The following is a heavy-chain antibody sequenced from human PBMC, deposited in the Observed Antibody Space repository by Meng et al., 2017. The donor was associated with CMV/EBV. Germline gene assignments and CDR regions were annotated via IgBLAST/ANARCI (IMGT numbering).Heavy chain of an antibody. V-gene: IGHV3-23*05. CDR1: GFTFGDYG. Sequence: GEALKTSRAASGFTFGDYGMSWVRQAPGKGLEWVSSINNRGSSTSYADSVKGRLTISGDNSNNTLYVQMNSLTVEDTAGYYCAKGRGGAGTSYFDSWGQGTLVTVSS. CDR2: INNRGSST. D-gene: IGHD3-10*01. CDR3: AKGRGGAGTSYFDS. J-gene: IGHJ4*02.